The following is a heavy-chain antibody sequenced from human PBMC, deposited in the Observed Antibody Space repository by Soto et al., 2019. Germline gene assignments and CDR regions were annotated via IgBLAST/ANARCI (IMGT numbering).Heavy chain of an antibody. CDR3: ASSHTVTSSDAFDI. CDR1: GYTFTSYD. CDR2: MNPNSGYT. V-gene: IGHV1-8*01. D-gene: IGHD4-17*01. J-gene: IGHJ3*02. Sequence: QVQLVQSGAEVKKPGASVKVSCKASGYTFTSYDINWVRQATGQGLEWMGWMNPNSGYTDYAQKFQGRVTMTRNTSISTAYMELSSLRSEDTAVYYCASSHTVTSSDAFDIWGQGTMVTVSS.